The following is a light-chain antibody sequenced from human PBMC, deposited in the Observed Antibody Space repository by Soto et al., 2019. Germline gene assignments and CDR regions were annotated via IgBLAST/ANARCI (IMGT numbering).Light chain of an antibody. V-gene: IGLV2-14*01. CDR2: EVS. J-gene: IGLJ3*02. Sequence: QSVLTQPASVSGSPGQSITISCTGTSSDVGGYNYVSWYQQHPGKAPKLMIYEVSNRPSGVSNRFSGSKSGNTASLTISGLQAEDEADYYCSSYTKSTSAVFGGGTKLTVL. CDR1: SSDVGGYNY. CDR3: SSYTKSTSAV.